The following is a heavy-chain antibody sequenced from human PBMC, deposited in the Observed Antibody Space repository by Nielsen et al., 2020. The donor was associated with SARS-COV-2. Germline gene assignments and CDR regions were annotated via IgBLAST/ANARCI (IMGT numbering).Heavy chain of an antibody. J-gene: IGHJ5*02. V-gene: IGHV3-49*03. CDR3: TRAVGVVILMGAGDNWFDP. CDR1: GFTFGDYA. D-gene: IGHD3-3*01. CDR2: IRSKAYGGTT. Sequence: GGSLRLSCTASGFTFGDYAMSWFRQAPGKGLEWVGFIRSKAYGGTTEYAASVKGRFTISRDDSKSIAYLQMNSLKTEDTAVYYCTRAVGVVILMGAGDNWFDPWGQGTLVTVSS.